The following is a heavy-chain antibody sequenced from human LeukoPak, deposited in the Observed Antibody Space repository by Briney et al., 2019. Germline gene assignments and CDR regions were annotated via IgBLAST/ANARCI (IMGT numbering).Heavy chain of an antibody. J-gene: IGHJ3*02. CDR2: INHSGST. D-gene: IGHD4-17*01. Sequence: LKPSETLSLTCAVYGGSFSGYYWSWIRQPPGTGLEWIGEINHSGSTNYNPSLKSRVTISVDTSKNQFSLKLSSVTAADTAVYYCARGGHYGDEAFDIWGQGTMVTVSS. CDR3: ARGGHYGDEAFDI. CDR1: GGSFSGYY. V-gene: IGHV4-34*01.